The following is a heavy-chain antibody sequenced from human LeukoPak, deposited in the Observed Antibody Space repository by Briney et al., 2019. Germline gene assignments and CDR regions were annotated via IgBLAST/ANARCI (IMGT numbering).Heavy chain of an antibody. CDR1: GGSISSSRYY. CDR3: ARDGSSGSSPYWYFDL. Sequence: SETLSLTCTVSGGSISSSRYYWGWIRQPPGKGLEWIGSIYYSGSTYYNPSLKSRVTISVDTSKNQFSLKLSSVTAADTAVYYCARDGSSGSSPYWYFDLWGRGTLVTVSS. J-gene: IGHJ2*01. CDR2: IYYSGST. D-gene: IGHD6-6*01. V-gene: IGHV4-39*07.